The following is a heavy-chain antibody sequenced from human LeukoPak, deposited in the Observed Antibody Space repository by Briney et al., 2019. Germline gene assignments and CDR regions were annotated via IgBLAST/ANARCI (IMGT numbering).Heavy chain of an antibody. V-gene: IGHV3-21*01. CDR3: ARETPSGIAAANGFDY. D-gene: IGHD6-13*01. CDR1: GFTFSSYS. Sequence: PGGSLSLSCAASGFTFSSYSMNWVRQAPGKGLEWVSSISSSSSYIYYADSVKGRFTISRDNAKNSLYLQMNSLRAEDTAVYYCARETPSGIAAANGFDYWGQGTLVTVSS. CDR2: ISSSSSYI. J-gene: IGHJ4*02.